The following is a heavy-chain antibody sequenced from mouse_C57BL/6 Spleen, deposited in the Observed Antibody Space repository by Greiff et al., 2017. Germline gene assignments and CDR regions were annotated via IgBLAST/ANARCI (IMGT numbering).Heavy chain of an antibody. CDR1: GYTFTSYW. D-gene: IGHD2-1*01. J-gene: IGHJ1*03. V-gene: IGHV1-62-3*01. CDR2: INPNSGGT. CDR3: ARSIYYGTPYFDV. Sequence: VQLQQPGAELVKPGASVKMSCKASGYTFTSYWMHWVKQRPGRGLEWIGRINPNSGGTKYNEKFKSKATLTVAKPSSTAYMQLSSLTSEDSAVYDCARSIYYGTPYFDVWGTGTTVTVSS.